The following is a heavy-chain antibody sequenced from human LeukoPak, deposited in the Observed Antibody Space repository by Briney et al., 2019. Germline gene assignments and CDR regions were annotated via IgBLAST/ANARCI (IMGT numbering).Heavy chain of an antibody. CDR3: ARVLWTWALNYYYGMDV. D-gene: IGHD3/OR15-3a*01. J-gene: IGHJ6*02. Sequence: GESLKISCKGSGYSFTSHWIGWVRQMLGKGLEWMGIIYPGDSDTRYNPSFQGQVIISADTSIRTAYLQWSSLKASDTAMYYCARVLWTWALNYYYGMDVWGQGTTVTVSS. CDR2: IYPGDSDT. CDR1: GYSFTSHW. V-gene: IGHV5-51*01.